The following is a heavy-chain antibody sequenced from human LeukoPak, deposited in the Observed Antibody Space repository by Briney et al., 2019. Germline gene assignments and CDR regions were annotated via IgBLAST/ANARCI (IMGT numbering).Heavy chain of an antibody. CDR1: GFTFSDYY. CDR2: ISSSGSTI. D-gene: IGHD4-23*01. Sequence: GGSLRLSCAASGFTFSDYYMSWIRQAPGKGLEWVSYISSSGSTIYYADSVKGRFTISRDNSKNTLYLQMNSLRAEDTAVYYCAKDMGTVATNWFDPWGQGTLVTVSS. CDR3: AKDMGTVATNWFDP. J-gene: IGHJ5*02. V-gene: IGHV3-11*04.